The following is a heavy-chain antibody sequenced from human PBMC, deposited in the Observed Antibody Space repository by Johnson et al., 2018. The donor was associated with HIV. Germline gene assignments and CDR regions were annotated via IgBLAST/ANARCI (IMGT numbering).Heavy chain of an antibody. J-gene: IGHJ3*01. CDR3: GRGMAAAN. CDR1: GFTFSTHW. CDR2: INPDGSQK. V-gene: IGHV3-7*03. Sequence: VQLVESGGGLVQPGGSLRLSCAASGFTFSTHWMSWVRQVPGKRPEWLANINPDGSQKYYVDSVTGRFTISRDNADNSLSLQMNSLTVDDTAIYSCGRGMAAANWGQGTMVTVSS. D-gene: IGHD6-13*01.